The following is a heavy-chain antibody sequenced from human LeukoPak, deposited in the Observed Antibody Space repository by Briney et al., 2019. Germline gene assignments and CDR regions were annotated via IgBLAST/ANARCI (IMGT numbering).Heavy chain of an antibody. V-gene: IGHV3-21*04. Sequence: PGGSLRLSCAASGFTFSSYSMNWVRQAPGKGLEWVSSISSSSSYIYYADSVKGRSTISRDNAKNSLYLQMNSLRAEDTAVYYCAKYSSNTLLRPFDYWGQGTLVTVSS. J-gene: IGHJ4*02. CDR3: AKYSSNTLLRPFDY. CDR2: ISSSSSYI. CDR1: GFTFSSYS. D-gene: IGHD3-3*01.